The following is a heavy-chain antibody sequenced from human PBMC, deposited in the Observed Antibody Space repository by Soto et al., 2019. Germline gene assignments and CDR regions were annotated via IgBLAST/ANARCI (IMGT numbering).Heavy chain of an antibody. J-gene: IGHJ3*02. D-gene: IGHD3-22*01. CDR2: IIPIFGTA. V-gene: IGHV1-69*01. CDR1: GGTFSSYA. CDR3: ARDNYYDSSGYYSGPGAFDI. Sequence: QVQLVQSGAEVKKPGSSVKVSCKASGGTFSSYAISWVRQAPGQGLEWMGGIIPIFGTANYAQKFQGRVTITADESTSTAYMELSSLRSEDTAVDYCARDNYYDSSGYYSGPGAFDIWGQGTMVTVSS.